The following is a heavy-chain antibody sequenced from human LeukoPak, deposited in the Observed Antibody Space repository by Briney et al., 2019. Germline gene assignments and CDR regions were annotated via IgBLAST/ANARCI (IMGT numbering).Heavy chain of an antibody. D-gene: IGHD1-26*01. V-gene: IGHV3-21*01. J-gene: IGHJ6*02. CDR1: GFTFSVAW. CDR3: ARDSELGYYYGMDV. Sequence: GGSLRLSCAASGFTFSVAWMSWVRQAPGKGLEWVSSISSSSSYIYYADSVKGRFTISRDNAKNSLYLQMNSLRAEDTAVYYCARDSELGYYYGMDVWGQGTTVTVSS. CDR2: ISSSSSYI.